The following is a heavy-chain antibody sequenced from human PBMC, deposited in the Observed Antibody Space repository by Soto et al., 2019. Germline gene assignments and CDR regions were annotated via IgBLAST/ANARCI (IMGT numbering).Heavy chain of an antibody. CDR1: GDSISSNY. Sequence: PSETLSLTCTVSGDSISSNYWSWIGQPPGKGLEWIGYIYYSGNPTYNPSFKSRVTMSVDRSKNQFSLRLSSLTAADTAVYYCARHNNLNSRQYSFDSWGQGSLVTVSS. J-gene: IGHJ4*02. CDR2: IYYSGNP. V-gene: IGHV4-59*08. CDR3: ARHNNLNSRQYSFDS. D-gene: IGHD1-20*01.